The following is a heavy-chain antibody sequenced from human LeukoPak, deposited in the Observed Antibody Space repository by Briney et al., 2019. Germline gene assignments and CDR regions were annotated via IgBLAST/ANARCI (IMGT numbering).Heavy chain of an antibody. Sequence: PGGSLRLSCAASGFTFDDYAMHWVRHAPGKGLEWVSGISWNSGSIGYADSVKGRFTISRDNAKNSLYLQMNSLRAEDTALYYCAKVFGSGVQGGWFDPWGQGTLVTVSS. J-gene: IGHJ5*02. V-gene: IGHV3-9*01. CDR3: AKVFGSGVQGGWFDP. CDR2: ISWNSGSI. CDR1: GFTFDDYA. D-gene: IGHD6-19*01.